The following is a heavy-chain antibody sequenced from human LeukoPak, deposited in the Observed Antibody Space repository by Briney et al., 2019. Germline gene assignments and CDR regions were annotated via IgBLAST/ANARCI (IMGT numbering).Heavy chain of an antibody. CDR3: ARLRTTGTFDY. CDR2: ISGSGGST. Sequence: PGGSLRLSCAASGFTFSSYAMSWVRQAPGKGLEWVSAISGSGGSTYYADSVKGRFTISRDNAKNSLYLQMNSLRAEDTALYYCARLRTTGTFDYWGQGTLVTVSS. D-gene: IGHD1-1*01. CDR1: GFTFSSYA. J-gene: IGHJ4*02. V-gene: IGHV3-23*01.